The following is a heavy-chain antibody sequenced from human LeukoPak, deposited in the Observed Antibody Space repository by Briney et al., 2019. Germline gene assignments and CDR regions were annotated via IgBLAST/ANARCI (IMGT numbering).Heavy chain of an antibody. Sequence: ASVKVSCKASGYTFTSYGISWVRQAPGQGLEWMGWISAYNGNTNYAQKLQGRVTMTTDTSTSTAYMELRSLRSDDTAVYYCARGTTNDFWSGYGSYYYYMDVWGKGTTVTVSS. D-gene: IGHD3-3*01. CDR3: ARGTTNDFWSGYGSYYYYMDV. V-gene: IGHV1-18*01. CDR1: GYTFTSYG. J-gene: IGHJ6*03. CDR2: ISAYNGNT.